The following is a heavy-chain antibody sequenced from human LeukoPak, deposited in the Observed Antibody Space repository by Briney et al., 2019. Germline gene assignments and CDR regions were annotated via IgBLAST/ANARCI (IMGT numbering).Heavy chain of an antibody. V-gene: IGHV1-69*05. CDR2: IIPIFGTA. D-gene: IGHD1-14*01. CDR3: ARGRRAGGPYYYYMDV. Sequence: SVKVSCKASGGTFSSYAISWVRQAPGQGLEWMGGIIPIFGTANYAQKFQGRVTITTDESTSTAYMELSSLRSEDTAVYYCARGRRAGGPYYYYMDVWGKGTTVIVSS. CDR1: GGTFSSYA. J-gene: IGHJ6*03.